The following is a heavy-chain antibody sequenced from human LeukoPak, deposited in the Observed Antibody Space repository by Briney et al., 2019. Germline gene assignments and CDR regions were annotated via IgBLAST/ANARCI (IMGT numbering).Heavy chain of an antibody. CDR1: GGSISSGGYY. D-gene: IGHD4-17*01. J-gene: IGHJ4*02. V-gene: IGHV4-31*03. Sequence: PSETLSLTCTVSGGSISSGGYYWSWIRQHPGKGLEWIGYIYYSGSTYYNPSLKSRVTISVDTSKNQFSLKLSSVTAADTAVYYCAREDDYGDSRGLDYWGQGTLVTVSS. CDR2: IYYSGST. CDR3: AREDDYGDSRGLDY.